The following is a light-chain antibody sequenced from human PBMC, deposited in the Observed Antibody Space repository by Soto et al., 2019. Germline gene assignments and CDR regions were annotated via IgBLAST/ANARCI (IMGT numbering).Light chain of an antibody. J-gene: IGKJ1*01. CDR1: QSVSNN. CDR3: QQYNNWPPRA. Sequence: EIVMTQSPATLSVSPGEKATLSCRASQSVSNNLAWFQQKPGQVPRLLIYGASNRATGVSARFSGSGSGTEFTLTISSLQSEDFAVYYCQQYNNWPPRAFGQGTKVDI. V-gene: IGKV3-15*01. CDR2: GAS.